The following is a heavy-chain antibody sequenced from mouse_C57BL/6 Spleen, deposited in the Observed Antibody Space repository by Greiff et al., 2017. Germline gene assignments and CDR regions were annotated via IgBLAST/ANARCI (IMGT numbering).Heavy chain of an antibody. CDR3: ARRCYYGSSYYFDF. Sequence: EVQLVESGGGLVKPGASLKISCAASGFTFSDYGMHWVRQAPGKGLEWVAYISSGSSTIYYADTVKGRFTISRGNARNTLYMLLTSLRSEDTAMYYCARRCYYGSSYYFDFWGTGTTLTVSS. CDR1: GFTFSDYG. J-gene: IGHJ1*03. CDR2: ISSGSSTI. V-gene: IGHV5-17*01. D-gene: IGHD1-1*01.